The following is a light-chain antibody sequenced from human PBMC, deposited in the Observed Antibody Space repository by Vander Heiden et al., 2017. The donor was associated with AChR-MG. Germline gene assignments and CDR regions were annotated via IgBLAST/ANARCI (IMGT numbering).Light chain of an antibody. Sequence: EIVMTQSPATLSLSPGERAALSCRASQSVSTTYLSWYQQKPGQAPRLLIYGTSTRATGIPARFSGRGSGTDFTLTISSLQPEDFAVYYCQQDYNLPHTFGQRTKLEIK. CDR1: QSVSTTY. CDR2: GTS. V-gene: IGKV3D-7*01. J-gene: IGKJ2*01. CDR3: QQDYNLPHT.